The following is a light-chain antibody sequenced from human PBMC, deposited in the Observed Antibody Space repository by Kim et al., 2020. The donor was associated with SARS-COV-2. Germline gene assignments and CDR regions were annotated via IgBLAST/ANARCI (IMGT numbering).Light chain of an antibody. CDR1: SLVSYY. V-gene: IGLV3-19*01. CDR2: YKN. Sequence: EQTSSSRHQRCSLVSYYSIGYQQKQAQATVLVINYKNNRPSGIPDRFSCSSSRNTASLSITRAEAEDEDDDYYYSRDNSGNHQWVFGGGTKLTVL. J-gene: IGLJ3*02. CDR3: YSRDNSGNHQWV.